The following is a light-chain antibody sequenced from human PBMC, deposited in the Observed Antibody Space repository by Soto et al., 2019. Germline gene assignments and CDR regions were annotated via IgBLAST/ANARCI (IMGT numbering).Light chain of an antibody. J-gene: IGKJ4*01. CDR1: QSISSY. CDR3: QQSSSTVLT. V-gene: IGKV1-39*01. Sequence: DLQMTQSPSSLSASVGDRVTITCRASQSISSYLNWYQQKPGKAPKLLIYAASRLQGGVPSRFSGSGSGSDFTLTISSLQREDCAIYYCQQSSSTVLTFGGGTKVEIK. CDR2: AAS.